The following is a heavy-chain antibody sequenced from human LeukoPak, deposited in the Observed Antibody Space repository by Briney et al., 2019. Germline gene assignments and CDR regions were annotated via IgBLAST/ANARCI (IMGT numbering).Heavy chain of an antibody. CDR3: ARDLVGLAFFDY. CDR2: IYYSGST. CDR1: GGSISSYY. D-gene: IGHD3-3*02. V-gene: IGHV4-59*01. J-gene: IGHJ4*02. Sequence: SETLSLTCTVSGGSISSYYWSWIRQPPGKGLEWIGYIYYSGSTNYNPSLKSRVAISVDTSKNQFSLKLSSVTAADTAVYYCARDLVGLAFFDYWGQGTLVTVSS.